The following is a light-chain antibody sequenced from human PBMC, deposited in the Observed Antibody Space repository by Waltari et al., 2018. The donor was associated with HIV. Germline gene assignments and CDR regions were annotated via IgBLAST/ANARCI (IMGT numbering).Light chain of an antibody. CDR1: TSNIGADYA. CDR2: GNK. CDR3: QSYDITLSASVV. J-gene: IGLJ2*01. V-gene: IGLV1-40*01. Sequence: QSVLTQPPPVSGAPGQRVTISCTGSTSNIGADYAVHWYQQIPGTAPKLLISGNKNRPSGVPDRFSASKSGTSASLTITGLQAEDEADYFCQSYDITLSASVVFGGGTKLTVL.